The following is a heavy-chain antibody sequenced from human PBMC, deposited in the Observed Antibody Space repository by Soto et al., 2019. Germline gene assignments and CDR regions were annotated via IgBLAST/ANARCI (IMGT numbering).Heavy chain of an antibody. J-gene: IGHJ6*02. CDR2: IFFTGSA. Sequence: SETLSLTCSGSGCPGSTGSYDWSWIRQPPGKGLEWIGKIFFTGSAHYNPSLRNRVTMSVDTSKDQFSLTLTSVTAADTAVYYCARDGHGMDVWGQGTTVTVSS. CDR1: GCPGSTGSYD. V-gene: IGHV4-61*01. CDR3: ARDGHGMDV.